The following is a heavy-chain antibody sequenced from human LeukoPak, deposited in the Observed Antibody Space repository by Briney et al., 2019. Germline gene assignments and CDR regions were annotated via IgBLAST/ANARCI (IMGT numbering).Heavy chain of an antibody. CDR1: GFTFSSYA. J-gene: IGHJ4*02. V-gene: IGHV3-30-3*01. Sequence: QPGRSLRLSCAASGFTFSSYAMHWVRRAPGKALEWVATISSDGGNRYYSDSVKGRFTISRDNSKNTLYLQMNSLRPEDTAVFRCARGRAVTGSTVIDYWGQGTLVTVSS. CDR2: ISSDGGNR. D-gene: IGHD6-19*01. CDR3: ARGRAVTGSTVIDY.